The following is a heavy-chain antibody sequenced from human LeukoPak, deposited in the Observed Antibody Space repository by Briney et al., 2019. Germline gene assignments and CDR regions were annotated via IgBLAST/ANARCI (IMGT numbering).Heavy chain of an antibody. V-gene: IGHV4-59*08. Sequence: SETLSLTCTVSGGSISSYYWSWIRQPPGKGLEWIGYIYYSGSTNYNPSLKSRVTISVDTSKNQFSLKLSSVTAADTAVYYCARHLNSGSYLLFDYWGQGTLVTVSS. CDR1: GGSISSYY. CDR3: ARHLNSGSYLLFDY. CDR2: IYYSGST. D-gene: IGHD1-26*01. J-gene: IGHJ4*02.